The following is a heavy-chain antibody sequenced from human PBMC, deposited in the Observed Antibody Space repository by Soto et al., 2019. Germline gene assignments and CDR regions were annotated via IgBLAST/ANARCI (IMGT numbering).Heavy chain of an antibody. CDR1: GDSISSGGYY. CDR2: IYYSGST. Sequence: PSETLSLTCSVSGDSISSGGYYWTWIRQHPGKGLVWIGHIYYSGSTSYNPSLKSRVTMSLDTSKNEVSLKLKSVTAADTAVYYCAREKGRYFESGSYNWFDPWGQGTLVTVSS. D-gene: IGHD3-10*01. CDR3: AREKGRYFESGSYNWFDP. V-gene: IGHV4-31*02. J-gene: IGHJ5*02.